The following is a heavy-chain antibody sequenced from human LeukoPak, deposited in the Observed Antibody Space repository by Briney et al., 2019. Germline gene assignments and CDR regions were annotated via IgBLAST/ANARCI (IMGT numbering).Heavy chain of an antibody. V-gene: IGHV3-66*01. J-gene: IGHJ4*02. D-gene: IGHD2/OR15-2a*01. Sequence: PGGSLRPSCAASGFTVSSNYMSWVRQAPGKGLEWVSVIYSGDNTYHADSVKGRFTISRDNSKNTLYLQMNSLRAEDTAVYYCATIKTTCFDYWGQGTLVTVSS. CDR2: IYSGDNT. CDR3: ATIKTTCFDY. CDR1: GFTVSSNY.